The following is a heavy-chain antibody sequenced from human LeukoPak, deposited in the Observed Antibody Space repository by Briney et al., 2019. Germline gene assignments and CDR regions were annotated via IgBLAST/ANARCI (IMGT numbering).Heavy chain of an antibody. J-gene: IGHJ4*02. D-gene: IGHD6-13*01. CDR3: ARPRGGAAAGTTSDY. Sequence: GGSLRLSCAASGFTFNSYWMSWVRQAPGKGLEWVANIKQDGSEKYYVDSVKGRFTISRDNAKNSLYLQMNSLRAEDTAVYYCARPRGGAAAGTTSDYWGQGTLVTVSS. V-gene: IGHV3-7*01. CDR2: IKQDGSEK. CDR1: GFTFNSYW.